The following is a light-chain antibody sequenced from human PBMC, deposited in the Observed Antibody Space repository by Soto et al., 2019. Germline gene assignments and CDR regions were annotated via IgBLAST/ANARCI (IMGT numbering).Light chain of an antibody. Sequence: EIVLTQSPATLSLSPGERATLSCRASQSVRSNLAWYQQQPGQAPRLLIYAASTRATAVPDRFSGSGSGTDFTLTISNLEPEDFAVYYCQQHISWPLTFGGGTKVDIK. V-gene: IGKV3-11*01. CDR1: QSVRSN. CDR2: AAS. CDR3: QQHISWPLT. J-gene: IGKJ4*01.